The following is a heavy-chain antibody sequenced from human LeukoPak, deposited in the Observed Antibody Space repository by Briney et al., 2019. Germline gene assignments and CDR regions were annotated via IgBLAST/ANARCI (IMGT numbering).Heavy chain of an antibody. J-gene: IGHJ4*02. Sequence: SETLSLTCTLSRGSMSRKYWSWIRQPPGEGLGWIGYSSDTGPTNSNSTLKCRVTMSVDTSKNQFSLKLSSVTAADTAVFYCARHLRAVAGGRYFDYGGQGTQVTVSS. CDR2: SSDTGPT. D-gene: IGHD6-19*01. CDR1: RGSMSRKY. CDR3: ARHLRAVAGGRYFDY. V-gene: IGHV4-59*08.